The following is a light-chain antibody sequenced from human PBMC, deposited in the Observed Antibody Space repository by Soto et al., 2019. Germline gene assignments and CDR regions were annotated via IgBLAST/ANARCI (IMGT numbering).Light chain of an antibody. Sequence: DIQMTQSASSLSASVGDRVTITCRASQSISSYLNWYQQKPGKAPKLLIYAASSLQSGVPSRFSGSGSGTAFTLTISSLQPEDFATYYCQQSYSTPITFGQGTRLEIK. CDR3: QQSYSTPIT. CDR1: QSISSY. CDR2: AAS. J-gene: IGKJ5*01. V-gene: IGKV1-39*01.